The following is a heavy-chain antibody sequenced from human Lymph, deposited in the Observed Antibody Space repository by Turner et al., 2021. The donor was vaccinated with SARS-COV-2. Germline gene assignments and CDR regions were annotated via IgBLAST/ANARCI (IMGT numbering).Heavy chain of an antibody. Sequence: PGQGLEWMGGIIPIFGTGNYAQKFQGRVTITADESTSTAYMELSSLRSEDTAVYYCARDTAVAGTLGAFDIWGKGQWSPSLQ. D-gene: IGHD6-19*01. CDR3: ARDTAVAGTLGAFDI. CDR2: IIPIFGTG. V-gene: IGHV1-69*01. J-gene: IGHJ3*02.